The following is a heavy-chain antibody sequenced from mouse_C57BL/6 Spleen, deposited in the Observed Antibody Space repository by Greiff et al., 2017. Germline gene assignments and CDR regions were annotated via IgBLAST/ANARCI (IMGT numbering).Heavy chain of an antibody. CDR3: ARKETAQATCAY. CDR1: GYTFTDYY. CDR2: INPNNGGT. Sequence: EVQLQQSGPELVKPGASVKISCKASGYTFTDYYMNWVKQSHGKSLEWIGDINPNNGGTSYNQKFKGKATLTVDKSSSTAYMELRSLTSEDSAVYYCARKETAQATCAYWGQGTLVTVSA. V-gene: IGHV1-26*01. J-gene: IGHJ3*01. D-gene: IGHD3-2*02.